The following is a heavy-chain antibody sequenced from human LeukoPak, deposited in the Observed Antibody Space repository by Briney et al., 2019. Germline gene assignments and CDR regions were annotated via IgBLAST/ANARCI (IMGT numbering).Heavy chain of an antibody. CDR3: AKDFRGNGYSFDY. J-gene: IGHJ4*02. CDR2: ISGSGDNA. D-gene: IGHD4-23*01. V-gene: IGHV3-23*01. Sequence: PGGSLRLSCAASGLTFSIYAVSWVRQAPGKGLEWVSAISGSGDNAFYADSVKGRFTISRDNSKNTLYLQMNSLRAEDTAVYYCAKDFRGNGYSFDYWGQGTLVTVSS. CDR1: GLTFSIYA.